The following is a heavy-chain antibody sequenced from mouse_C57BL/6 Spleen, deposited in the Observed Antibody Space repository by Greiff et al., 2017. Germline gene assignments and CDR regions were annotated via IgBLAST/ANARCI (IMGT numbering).Heavy chain of an antibody. CDR1: GFTFSSYG. V-gene: IGHV5-6*02. CDR3: ARQALTTVEGDWFAY. Sequence: DVKLVESGGDLVKPGGSLKLSCAASGFTFSSYGMSWVRQTPDKRLEWVATISSGGSYTYYPASVKGRFTISRDNAKNTLYLQMSSLKSEDTAMYYCARQALTTVEGDWFAYWGQGALVTVSA. D-gene: IGHD1-1*01. CDR2: ISSGGSYT. J-gene: IGHJ3*01.